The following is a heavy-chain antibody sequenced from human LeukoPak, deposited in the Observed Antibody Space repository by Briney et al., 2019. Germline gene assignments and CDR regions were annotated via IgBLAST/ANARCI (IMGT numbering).Heavy chain of an antibody. V-gene: IGHV3-21*06. CDR1: GFVFSTNS. Sequence: PGGSLRLSCATSGFVFSTNSLNWVRQAPGKGLEWVSSITGSSNFIYYADSVKGRFTISRDNAKNSLFLQMNSLRAEDTAMYYCARSEDYCSGGSCYAHWGQGILVTVSS. CDR2: ITGSSNFI. D-gene: IGHD2-15*01. J-gene: IGHJ4*02. CDR3: ARSEDYCSGGSCYAH.